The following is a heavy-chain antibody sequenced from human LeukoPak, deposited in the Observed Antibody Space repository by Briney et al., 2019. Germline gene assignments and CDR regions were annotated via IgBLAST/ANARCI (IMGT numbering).Heavy chain of an antibody. CDR2: IYYSGST. CDR1: GGSISSYY. Sequence: SETLSLTCTVSGGSISSYYWSWIRQPPGKGLEWIGYIYYSGSTNYNPSLKSRVTISVDTSKNQFSLKLSSVTAADTAVYCCASGYCSSTSCYYGMDVWGQGTTVTVSS. CDR3: ASGYCSSTSCYYGMDV. J-gene: IGHJ6*02. D-gene: IGHD2-2*03. V-gene: IGHV4-59*01.